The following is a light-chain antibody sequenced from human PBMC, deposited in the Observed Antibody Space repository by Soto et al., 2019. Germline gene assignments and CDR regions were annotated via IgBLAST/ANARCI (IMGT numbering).Light chain of an antibody. Sequence: DIQMTQYPSTLSASVGDRVTSTCRASESISSWLVWYQQKPGKAPKLLIYDASSLESGVPSRFSGSGSGTEFTLTISSLQPDDFATYYCQQYNSYSYTFGQGTKLEIK. V-gene: IGKV1-5*01. CDR1: ESISSW. CDR3: QQYNSYSYT. J-gene: IGKJ2*01. CDR2: DAS.